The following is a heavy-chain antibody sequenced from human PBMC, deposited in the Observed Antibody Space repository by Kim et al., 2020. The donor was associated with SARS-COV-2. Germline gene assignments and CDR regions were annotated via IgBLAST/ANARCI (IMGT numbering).Heavy chain of an antibody. CDR3: ARTPYSSSWYGVSRLNYFDY. D-gene: IGHD6-13*01. CDR2: IYYSGST. V-gene: IGHV4-59*01. Sequence: SETLSLTCTVSGGSISSYYWSWIRQPPGKGLEWIGYIYYSGSTNYNPSSMSRVTISVDTTKNQFPLKLSTVTAADTAVYYCARTPYSSSWYGVSRLNYFDYWGERTLVTVSS. J-gene: IGHJ4*02. CDR1: GGSISSYY.